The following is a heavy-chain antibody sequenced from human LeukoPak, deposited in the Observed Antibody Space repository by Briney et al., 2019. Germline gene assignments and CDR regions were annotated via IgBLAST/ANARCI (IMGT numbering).Heavy chain of an antibody. CDR3: VRLMGSGWFDP. V-gene: IGHV3-53*04. CDR2: IYSGGNT. Sequence: GGSLRLSCAASGFTVSSSPINWVRQAPGRGLEWVSVIYSGGNTFYADSVKGRFTISRHNYENTLYLQLKSLSADDTAAYYCVRLMGSGWFDPWGQGTLVTVFS. CDR1: GFTVSSSP. D-gene: IGHD1-26*01. J-gene: IGHJ5*02.